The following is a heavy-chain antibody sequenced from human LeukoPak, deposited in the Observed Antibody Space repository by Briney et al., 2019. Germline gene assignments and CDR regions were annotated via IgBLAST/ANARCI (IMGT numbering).Heavy chain of an antibody. CDR1: GGTFSSYA. D-gene: IGHD3-3*01. V-gene: IGHV1-69*13. Sequence: SVTVSCTASGGTFSSYAISWVRQAPGQGLERMGGIIPIFGTANYAQKFQGRVTITADESTSTAYMELSSLRSEDTAVYYCARDPKLRFSDYYYGMDVWGQGTTVTVSS. CDR3: ARDPKLRFSDYYYGMDV. J-gene: IGHJ6*02. CDR2: IIPIFGTA.